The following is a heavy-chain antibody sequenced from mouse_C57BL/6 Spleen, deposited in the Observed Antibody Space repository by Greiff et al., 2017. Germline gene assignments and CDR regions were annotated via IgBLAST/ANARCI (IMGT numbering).Heavy chain of an antibody. D-gene: IGHD2-4*01. CDR1: GFTFSSYA. V-gene: IGHV5-4*01. CDR2: ISDGGSYT. Sequence: EVKLMESGGGLVKPGGSLKLSCAASGFTFSSYAMSWVRQTPEKRLEWVATISDGGSYTYYPDNVKGRFTISRDNAKNNLYLQMSHLKSEDTAMYYCARDTDDYPYAMDYWGQGTSVTVSS. J-gene: IGHJ4*01. CDR3: ARDTDDYPYAMDY.